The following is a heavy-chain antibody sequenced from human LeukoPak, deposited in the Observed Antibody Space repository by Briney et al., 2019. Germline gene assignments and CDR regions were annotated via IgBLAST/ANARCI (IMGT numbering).Heavy chain of an antibody. CDR3: ARTYCSTASCHWFDP. Sequence: PGRSLRLSCTASGFTFGDYPMSWFRQAPGKGLEWVGFIRSKSYGGTTEYAASVKGRFTISRDDSKTIAYLQMNSLKTEDTAVYYCARTYCSTASCHWFDPWGQGTLVTVSS. V-gene: IGHV3-49*03. D-gene: IGHD2-2*01. CDR2: IRSKSYGGTT. J-gene: IGHJ5*02. CDR1: GFTFGDYP.